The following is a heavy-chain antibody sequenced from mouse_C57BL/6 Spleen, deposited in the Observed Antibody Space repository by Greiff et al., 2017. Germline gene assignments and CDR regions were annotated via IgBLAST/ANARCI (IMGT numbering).Heavy chain of an antibody. V-gene: IGHV3-1*01. CDR1: GYSITSGYD. CDR3: ARGYYDYDGAWFAY. Sequence: EVHLVESGPGMVKPSPSLSLTCTVTGYSITSGYDWHWIRHFPGNKLEWMGYISYSGSTNYNPSLKSRISITHDTSKNHFFLKLNSVTTEDTATYYCARGYYDYDGAWFAYWGQGTLVTVSA. J-gene: IGHJ3*01. CDR2: ISYSGST. D-gene: IGHD2-4*01.